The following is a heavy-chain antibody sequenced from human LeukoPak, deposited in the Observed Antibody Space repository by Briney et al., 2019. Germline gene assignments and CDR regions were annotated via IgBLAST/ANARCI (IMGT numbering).Heavy chain of an antibody. CDR2: IYSGGST. J-gene: IGHJ4*02. CDR3: AKWLSIVVPAVSFDY. D-gene: IGHD2-2*01. Sequence: PGGSLRLSCAASGFTVSSNYMSWVRQAPGEGLEWVSVIYSGGSTYYADSVKGRFTISRDNSKNTLYLQMNSLRAEDTAVYYCAKWLSIVVPAVSFDYWGQGTLVTVSS. CDR1: GFTVSSNY. V-gene: IGHV3-53*05.